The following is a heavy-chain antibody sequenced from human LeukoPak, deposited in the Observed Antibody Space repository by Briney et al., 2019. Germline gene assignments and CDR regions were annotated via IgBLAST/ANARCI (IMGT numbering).Heavy chain of an antibody. Sequence: PSETLSLTCTVSGGSISSYYWSWIRQPPGKGLEWIGYIYYSGSTNHNPSLKSRVTISVDTSKNQFSLKLSSVTAADTAVYYCARVSWLRNGDAFDIWGQGTMVTVSS. CDR1: GGSISSYY. D-gene: IGHD3-22*01. CDR2: IYYSGST. J-gene: IGHJ3*02. V-gene: IGHV4-59*01. CDR3: ARVSWLRNGDAFDI.